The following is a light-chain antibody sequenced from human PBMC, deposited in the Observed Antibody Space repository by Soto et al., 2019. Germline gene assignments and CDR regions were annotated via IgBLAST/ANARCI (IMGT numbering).Light chain of an antibody. V-gene: IGKV3-20*01. CDR3: QQYGSSPRT. CDR1: QTVSSSS. Sequence: DIVLTHYPGTLSLSPGERATLSCRASQTVSSSSLAWYQQKPGQAPRLLIFGASTRAAGFPDRFSGSGPGTDFTLTISRLEPEDFAVYYCQQYGSSPRTFGQGTKVDI. CDR2: GAS. J-gene: IGKJ1*01.